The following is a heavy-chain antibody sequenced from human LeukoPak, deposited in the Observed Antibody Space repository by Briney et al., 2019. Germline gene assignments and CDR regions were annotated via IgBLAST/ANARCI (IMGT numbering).Heavy chain of an antibody. CDR3: ARGGRDGYNLDD. Sequence: GASVKVSCKASGDIFRKYGIFWVRQAPGQGLEWMGRIIPVLGIANSAQKFQDRVTITADKATSTAYMELSRLRSEDTAVYYCARGGRDGYNLDDWGQGTLVTVSS. CDR1: GDIFRKYG. J-gene: IGHJ4*02. D-gene: IGHD5-24*01. CDR2: IIPVLGIA. V-gene: IGHV1-69*04.